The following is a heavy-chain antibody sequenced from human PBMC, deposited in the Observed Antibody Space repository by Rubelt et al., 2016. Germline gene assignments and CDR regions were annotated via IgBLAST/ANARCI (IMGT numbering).Heavy chain of an antibody. D-gene: IGHD5-12*01. V-gene: IGHV4-34*01. CDR2: INHRGST. J-gene: IGHJ6*03. CDR1: GGSFSGYY. Sequence: QVQLQQWGAGLLKPSETLSLTCAVYGGSFSGYYWSWIRQPPGKGLEWIGEINHRGSTNYNPSLKGRVTISVDTSKNQFSLKLSSVTAADTAVYCCAREANYYYYYMDVWGKGTTVTVSS. CDR3: AREANYYYYYMDV.